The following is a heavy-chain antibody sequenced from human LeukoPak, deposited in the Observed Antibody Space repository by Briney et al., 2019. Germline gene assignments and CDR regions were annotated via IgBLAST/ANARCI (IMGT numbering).Heavy chain of an antibody. D-gene: IGHD4/OR15-4a*01. CDR1: GGSISSSSYY. V-gene: IGHV4-39*01. CDR3: ARRDYRDLLATQYNWFDP. J-gene: IGHJ5*02. Sequence: SETLSLTCTVSGGSISSSSYYWGWIRQPPGKGLGWIGGIYYSGSTYYNPSLKSRVTISVDTSKNQFSLKLSSVTAADTAVYYCARRDYRDLLATQYNWFDPWGQGTLVTVSS. CDR2: IYYSGST.